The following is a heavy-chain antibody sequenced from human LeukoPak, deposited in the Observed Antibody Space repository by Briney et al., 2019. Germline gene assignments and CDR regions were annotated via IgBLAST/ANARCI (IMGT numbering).Heavy chain of an antibody. CDR1: GFAFSSYA. D-gene: IGHD1-26*01. Sequence: GGSLRLSCAASGFAFSSYAMSWVRQAPGKGLEWVSAISGSGGSTYYADSVKGRFTISRDNSKNTLYLQMNSLRAEDTAVYYCAKYKWELLYYFDYWGQGTLVTVSS. J-gene: IGHJ4*02. CDR2: ISGSGGST. V-gene: IGHV3-23*01. CDR3: AKYKWELLYYFDY.